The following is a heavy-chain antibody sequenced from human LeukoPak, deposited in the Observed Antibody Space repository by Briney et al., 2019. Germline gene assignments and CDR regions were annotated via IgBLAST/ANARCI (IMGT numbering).Heavy chain of an antibody. D-gene: IGHD3-22*01. Sequence: ASVNLSCTPSGYTFIDHYLHSVRQSAGHRLESLGWINPDTGDTNYPQRFQGRFTMTRDTPSSTAYMELNGLRSDDTAVYYCARAGQSSNSGGYDFWGLGTLVTVAS. V-gene: IGHV1-2*02. CDR1: GYTFIDHY. CDR2: INPDTGDT. CDR3: ARAGQSSNSGGYDF. J-gene: IGHJ4*02.